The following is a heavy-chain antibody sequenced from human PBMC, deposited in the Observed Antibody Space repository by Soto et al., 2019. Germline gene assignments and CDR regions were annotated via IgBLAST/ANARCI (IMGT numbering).Heavy chain of an antibody. CDR1: GFTFSSYA. D-gene: IGHD2-2*01. V-gene: IGHV3-23*01. CDR2: ISGSGGST. Sequence: GGSLRLSCAASGFTFSSYAMSWVRQAPGKGLEWVSAISGSGGSTYYADSVKGRFTISRDNSKNTLYLQMNSLRAEDTAVYYCAKVGCSSTSCRYYYYYYMDVWGKGTTVTVS. J-gene: IGHJ6*03. CDR3: AKVGCSSTSCRYYYYYYMDV.